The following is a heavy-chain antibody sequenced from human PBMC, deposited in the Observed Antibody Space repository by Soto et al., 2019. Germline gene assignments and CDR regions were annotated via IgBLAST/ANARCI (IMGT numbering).Heavy chain of an antibody. CDR2: INAGNGNT. J-gene: IGHJ5*02. Sequence: GASVKVSCKASGYTFTSYAMHWVRQAPGQRLEWMGWINAGNGNTKYSQKFQGRVTITRDTSASTAYMELSSLRSEDTAVYYCARDRLAATSESYNWFDPWGQGTLVTVSS. D-gene: IGHD6-13*01. V-gene: IGHV1-3*01. CDR1: GYTFTSYA. CDR3: ARDRLAATSESYNWFDP.